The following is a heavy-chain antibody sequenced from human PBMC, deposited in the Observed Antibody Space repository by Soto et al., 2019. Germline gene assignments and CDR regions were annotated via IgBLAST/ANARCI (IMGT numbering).Heavy chain of an antibody. CDR2: ISYDGSNK. CDR3: ARATGGDSSSWYSDYFDY. Sequence: QVQLVESGGGVVQPGRSLRLCCAASGFTFSSYAMHWVRQAPGKGLEWVAVISYDGSNKYYADSVKGRFTISRDNSKNTLYLQMNSLRAEDTAVYYCARATGGDSSSWYSDYFDYWGQGTLVTVSS. D-gene: IGHD6-13*01. CDR1: GFTFSSYA. J-gene: IGHJ4*02. V-gene: IGHV3-30-3*01.